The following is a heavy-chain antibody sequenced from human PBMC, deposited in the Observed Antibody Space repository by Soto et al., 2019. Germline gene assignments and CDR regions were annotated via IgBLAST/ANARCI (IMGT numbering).Heavy chain of an antibody. J-gene: IGHJ4*02. D-gene: IGHD6-13*01. CDR3: ARRAAVVGLDY. V-gene: IGHV3-7*01. CDR2: IKKDGSEK. CDR1: EFSFRDYW. Sequence: EVQLVESGGGFVQPGGSLRLSCSASEFSFRDYWMNWVRQAPGKGLEWVASIKKDGSEKSYVDSVKGRFTISRDNAKNSLYLHMSSLRDEDTAVYYCARRAAVVGLDYWGQGALVTVSS.